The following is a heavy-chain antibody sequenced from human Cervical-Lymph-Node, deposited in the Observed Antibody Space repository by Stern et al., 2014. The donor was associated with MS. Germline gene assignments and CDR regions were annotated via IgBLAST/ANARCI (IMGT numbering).Heavy chain of an antibody. CDR2: TRDKANSYTT. J-gene: IGHJ4*02. D-gene: IGHD3-22*01. CDR1: GFIFSDHY. V-gene: IGHV3-72*01. CDR3: SAMIVMPH. Sequence: EDQLVESGGDLVQPGGSLRLSCAASGFIFSDHYMDWVRQAPGKGLEWVGRTRDKANSYTTEYAASVKGRFTISRDDSKNSLYLQMNSLKTEDTAVYYCSAMIVMPHWGQGTLVTVSS.